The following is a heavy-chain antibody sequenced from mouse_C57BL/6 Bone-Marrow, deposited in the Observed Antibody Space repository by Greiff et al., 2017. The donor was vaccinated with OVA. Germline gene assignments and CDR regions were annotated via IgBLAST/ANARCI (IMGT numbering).Heavy chain of an antibody. D-gene: IGHD2-1*01. J-gene: IGHJ3*01. CDR3: AREGGIYYGNVY. Sequence: QVQLQQPGAELVMPGASVKLSCKASGYTFTSYWMHWVKQRPGQGLEWIGEIDPSDSYTNYNQKFKGKSTLTVDKSSSTAYMQLSSLTSEDSAVYYCAREGGIYYGNVYWGQGTLVTVSA. V-gene: IGHV1-69*01. CDR1: GYTFTSYW. CDR2: IDPSDSYT.